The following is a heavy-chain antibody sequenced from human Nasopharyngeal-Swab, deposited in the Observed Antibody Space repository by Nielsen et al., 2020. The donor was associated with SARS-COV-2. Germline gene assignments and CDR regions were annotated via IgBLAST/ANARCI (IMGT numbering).Heavy chain of an antibody. V-gene: IGHV3-30-3*01. Sequence: GGSLRLSCAASGFTFSSYAMHWVRQAAGNGMEWVAVISYDGSNKYYADSVKGRFTISRDNSKNTLYLQMNSLRAEDTAVYYCARDASGWYIDYWGQGTLVTVSS. CDR2: ISYDGSNK. CDR1: GFTFSSYA. D-gene: IGHD6-19*01. J-gene: IGHJ4*02. CDR3: ARDASGWYIDY.